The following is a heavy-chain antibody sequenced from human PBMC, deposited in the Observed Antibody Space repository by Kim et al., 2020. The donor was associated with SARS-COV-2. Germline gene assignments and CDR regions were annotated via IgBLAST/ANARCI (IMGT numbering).Heavy chain of an antibody. D-gene: IGHD3-3*01. J-gene: IGHJ4*02. V-gene: IGHV3-33*01. Sequence: GGSLRLSCAASGFTFSSYGMHWVRQAPGKGLEWVAVIWYDGSNEYYADFVKGRFTISRDNSKNTLYLQMNSLRADDTAVYYCAREKGAYNAVLLDYWGQGTLVTVSS. CDR1: GFTFSSYG. CDR3: AREKGAYNAVLLDY. CDR2: IWYDGSNE.